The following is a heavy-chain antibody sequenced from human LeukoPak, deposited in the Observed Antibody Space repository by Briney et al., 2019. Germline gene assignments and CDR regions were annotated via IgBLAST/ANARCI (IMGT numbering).Heavy chain of an antibody. CDR3: ANISPSIVVVSGYFDY. J-gene: IGHJ4*02. CDR1: GFTFSSYS. V-gene: IGHV3-23*01. Sequence: GGSLRLSCAASGFTFSSYSMSCVRQAPGKGLEWVSAISGSGGSTYYADSVKGRFTISTDTSKHPLYLKMTSMSAEDTAVYYCANISPSIVVVSGYFDYWGQGTLVTVSS. CDR2: ISGSGGST. D-gene: IGHD3-22*01.